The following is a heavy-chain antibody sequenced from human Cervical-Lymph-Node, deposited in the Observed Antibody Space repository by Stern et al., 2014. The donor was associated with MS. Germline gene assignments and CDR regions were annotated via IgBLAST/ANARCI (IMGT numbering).Heavy chain of an antibody. CDR2: ISHDGSKK. D-gene: IGHD6-19*01. Sequence: LVESGGGMVQPGRSLRLSCAGSGFTFSTYGMHWVRQAPGKGLEWVALISHDGSKKYYVDSVKGRFTISRDNSKNTMYVHMNSLRDEDTAVYYCAKDRGSGWSLDYWGQGTLVIVSS. V-gene: IGHV3-30*18. J-gene: IGHJ4*02. CDR1: GFTFSTYG. CDR3: AKDRGSGWSLDY.